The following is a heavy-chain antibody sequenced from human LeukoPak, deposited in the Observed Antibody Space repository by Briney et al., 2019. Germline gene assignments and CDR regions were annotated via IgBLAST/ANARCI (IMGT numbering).Heavy chain of an antibody. CDR3: AKDPELRGDYYDSSGYYRRPFDY. CDR2: IWYDGSNK. V-gene: IGHV3-33*06. Sequence: GRSLRLSCAASGFTFSSYGMHWVRQAPGKGLEWVAVIWYDGSNKYYADSVKGRFTISRDNSKNTLYLQMNSLRAEDTAVYYCAKDPELRGDYYDSSGYYRRPFDYWGQGTLVTVSS. J-gene: IGHJ4*02. D-gene: IGHD3-22*01. CDR1: GFTFSSYG.